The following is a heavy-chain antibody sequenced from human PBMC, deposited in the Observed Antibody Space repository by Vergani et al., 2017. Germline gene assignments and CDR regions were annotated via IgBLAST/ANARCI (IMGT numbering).Heavy chain of an antibody. D-gene: IGHD3-3*01. CDR3: ARGITIFGVDHTPDTNYYYYYMDV. CDR1: GGTFSSYA. Sequence: QVQLVQSGAEVKKPGSSVKVSCKASGGTFSSYAISWVRQAPGQGLEWMGGFIPLFGTANYAQTFQGRVTLTADESTSTAYMELSSLRSEDTAVYYCARGITIFGVDHTPDTNYYYYYMDVWGKGTTVTVSS. J-gene: IGHJ6*03. CDR2: FIPLFGTA. V-gene: IGHV1-69*01.